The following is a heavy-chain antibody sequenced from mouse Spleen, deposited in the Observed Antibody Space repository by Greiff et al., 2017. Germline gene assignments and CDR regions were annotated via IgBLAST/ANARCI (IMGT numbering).Heavy chain of an antibody. J-gene: IGHJ2*01. V-gene: IGHV7-1*01. CDR2: SRNKANDYTT. D-gene: IGHD3-1*01. CDR3: ARDHSSGYYFDY. Sequence: EVQGVESGGGLVQSGRSLRLSCATSGFTFSDFYMEWVRQAPGKGLEWIAASRNKANDYTTEYSASVKGRFIVSRDTSQSILYLQMNALRAEDTAIYYCARDHSSGYYFDYWGQGTTLTVSS. CDR1: GFTFSDFY.